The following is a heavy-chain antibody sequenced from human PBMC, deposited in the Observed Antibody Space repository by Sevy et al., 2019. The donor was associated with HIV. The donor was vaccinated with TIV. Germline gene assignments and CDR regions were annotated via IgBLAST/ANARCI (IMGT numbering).Heavy chain of an antibody. CDR2: IWYDGSNK. CDR3: ARAEWLRTGGFDY. D-gene: IGHD5-12*01. V-gene: IGHV3-33*01. Sequence: GGSLRLSCAASGFTFSSYGMHWVRQAPGKGLEWVAVIWYDGSNKYYADSVKGRFTISRDNSKNTLYLQMNSLRAEDTAGYYCARAEWLRTGGFDYWGQGTLVTVSS. CDR1: GFTFSSYG. J-gene: IGHJ4*02.